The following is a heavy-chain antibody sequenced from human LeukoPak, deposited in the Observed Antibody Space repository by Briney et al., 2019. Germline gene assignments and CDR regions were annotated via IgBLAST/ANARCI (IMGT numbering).Heavy chain of an antibody. V-gene: IGHV1-24*01. CDR1: GYTLTELS. CDR2: FDPEDGET. CDR3: ATMGGSSWYDPFDY. D-gene: IGHD6-13*01. J-gene: IGHJ4*02. Sequence: GASVKVSCKVSGYTLTELSMHWVRQAPGKGLEWMGGFDPEDGETIYAQKFQGRVTMTEDTSTDTAYMELSSLRSEDTAVHYCATMGGSSWYDPFDYWGQGTLVTVSS.